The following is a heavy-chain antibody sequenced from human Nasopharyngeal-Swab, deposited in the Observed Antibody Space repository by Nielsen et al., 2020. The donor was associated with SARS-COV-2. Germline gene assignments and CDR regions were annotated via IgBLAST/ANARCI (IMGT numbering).Heavy chain of an antibody. CDR1: GGSFSGYY. J-gene: IGHJ6*02. CDR2: INHSGST. CDR3: ARAGIAAAGYYYYGMDV. Sequence: SETLSLTCALYGGSFSGYYWIWIRQPPGKGLEWIGEINHSGSTNYNPSLKSRVTISVDTSKNQFSLKLSSVTAADTAVYYCARAGIAAAGYYYYGMDVWGQGTTVTVSS. D-gene: IGHD6-13*01. V-gene: IGHV4-34*01.